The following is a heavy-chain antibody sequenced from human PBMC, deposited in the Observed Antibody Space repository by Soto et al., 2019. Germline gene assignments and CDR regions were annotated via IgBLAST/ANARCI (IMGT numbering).Heavy chain of an antibody. D-gene: IGHD3-10*01. CDR3: ATLWFGEGDY. CDR1: GGSISRSSYF. J-gene: IGHJ4*02. V-gene: IGHV4-39*01. CDR2: IYYSGNT. Sequence: QLQLQESGPGLVKPSETLSLTCTVSGGSISRSSYFWGWIRQPPGKGLEWIGSIYYSGNTYYNASLRRGVTISVDTSKNQFSLKLSSVTAADTAVYYCATLWFGEGDYWGQGTLVTVSS.